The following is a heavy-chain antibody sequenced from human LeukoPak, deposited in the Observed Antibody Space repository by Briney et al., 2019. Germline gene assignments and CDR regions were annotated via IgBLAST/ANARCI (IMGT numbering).Heavy chain of an antibody. CDR3: ATGGVGCFAY. CDR2: IHLDGITS. D-gene: IGHD6-19*01. CDR1: GFTFTNYW. J-gene: IGHJ4*02. V-gene: IGHV3-74*01. Sequence: GGSLRLSCTISGFTFTNYWIDWFRQAPGKGLVWVSHIHLDGITSSYADSVKGRFTISRDNAKNTVTLQMNSLRAEDTAVYYCATGGVGCFAYWSQGALVTVSS.